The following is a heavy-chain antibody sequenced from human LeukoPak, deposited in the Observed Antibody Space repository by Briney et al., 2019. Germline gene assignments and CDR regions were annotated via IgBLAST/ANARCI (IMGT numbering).Heavy chain of an antibody. D-gene: IGHD1-26*01. J-gene: IGHJ3*02. CDR2: IYYAGST. V-gene: IGHV4-39*02. Sequence: SEALSLTCNVSGDSISSSSYYWSWIRVPPGKGLEWIGSIYYAGSTYYNPSLKSRVTLSVDTSTNHFSLNIKSVTAADTAIYYCARDRSEWEINAFQIWGQGTMVTVSS. CDR1: GDSISSSSYY. CDR3: ARDRSEWEINAFQI.